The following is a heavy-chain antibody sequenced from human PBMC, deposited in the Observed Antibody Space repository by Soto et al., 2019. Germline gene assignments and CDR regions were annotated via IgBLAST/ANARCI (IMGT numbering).Heavy chain of an antibody. D-gene: IGHD3-10*01. Sequence: GGSLRLSCAASGFTFSSYAMSRVRQAPGKGLEWVSGISSSGGSTYYADSVNGRFTISRDNSKNTLFLRMNRPRVEDTAVYYCMRPAPRGRHYFYFGMDVWGQGTTVTVSS. J-gene: IGHJ6*02. CDR2: ISSSGGST. V-gene: IGHV3-23*01. CDR1: GFTFSSYA. CDR3: MRPAPRGRHYFYFGMDV.